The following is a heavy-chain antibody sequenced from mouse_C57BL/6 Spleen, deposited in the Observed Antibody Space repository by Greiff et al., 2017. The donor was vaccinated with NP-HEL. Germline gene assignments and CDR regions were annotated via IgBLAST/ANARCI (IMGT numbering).Heavy chain of an antibody. Sequence: VNVVESGPELVKPGASVKISCKASGYAFSSSWMNWVKQRPGKGLEWIGRIYPGDGDTNYNGKFKGKATLTADKSSSTAYMQLSSLTSEDSAVYFCARSPWAMDYWGQGTSVTVSS. V-gene: IGHV1-82*01. CDR3: ARSPWAMDY. CDR2: IYPGDGDT. J-gene: IGHJ4*01. CDR1: GYAFSSSW.